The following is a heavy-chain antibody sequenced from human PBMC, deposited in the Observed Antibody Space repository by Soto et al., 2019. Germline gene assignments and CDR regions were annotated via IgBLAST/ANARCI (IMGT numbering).Heavy chain of an antibody. CDR1: GFTFSSYW. Sequence: EVQLVESGGGLVQPGGSLRLSCAASGFTFSSYWMHWVRQAPGKGLVWVSRINTDGSSTSYADSVKGRFTISRDNAENTLYLQMTSLRVEDTAIYYCARAPPGRAWAGATDYWGQGTLVTVSS. J-gene: IGHJ4*02. V-gene: IGHV3-74*01. D-gene: IGHD1-26*01. CDR3: ARAPPGRAWAGATDY. CDR2: INTDGSST.